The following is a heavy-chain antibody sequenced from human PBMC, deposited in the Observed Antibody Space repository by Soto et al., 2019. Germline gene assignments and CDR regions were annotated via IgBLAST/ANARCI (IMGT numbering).Heavy chain of an antibody. D-gene: IGHD5-18*01. CDR2: ISSSSSYI. J-gene: IGHJ5*02. CDR3: ARVLDTGSRDWFDP. CDR1: GFTFSSYS. V-gene: IGHV3-21*01. Sequence: EVQLVESGGGLVKPGGSLRLSCAASGFTFSSYSMNWVRQAPGKGLEWVSSISSSSSYIYYADSVKGRFTISRDNAKNSLYLQMNSLRAEDTAVYYCARVLDTGSRDWFDPWGQGTLVTVSS.